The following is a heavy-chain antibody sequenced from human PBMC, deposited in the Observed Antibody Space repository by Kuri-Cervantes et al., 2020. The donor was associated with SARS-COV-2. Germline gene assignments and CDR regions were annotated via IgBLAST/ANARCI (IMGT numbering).Heavy chain of an antibody. Sequence: GGSLRLSCAASGFTFSSYWMHWVRQAPGKGLVWVSRINSDGSSTSYADSVKGRFTISRDNAKNTLYLQMNSLRAEDTAVYYCARMLRKYQLLQGAYYYYGMDVWGQGTTV. V-gene: IGHV3-74*01. J-gene: IGHJ6*01. CDR1: GFTFSSYW. D-gene: IGHD2-2*01. CDR3: ARMLRKYQLLQGAYYYYGMDV. CDR2: INSDGSST.